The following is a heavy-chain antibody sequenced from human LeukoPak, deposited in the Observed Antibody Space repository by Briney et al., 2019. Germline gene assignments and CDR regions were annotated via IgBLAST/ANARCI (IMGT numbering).Heavy chain of an antibody. Sequence: PSETLSLTCAVYGGSFSGYYWSWIRQPPGKGLEWIGEINHSGSTNYNPSLKSRVTISVDTSKNQFSLKLSSVTAADTAVYYCARGRCSGGSCYYLGYYYYYMDVWGKGTTVTVSS. D-gene: IGHD2-15*01. J-gene: IGHJ6*03. CDR2: INHSGST. CDR3: ARGRCSGGSCYYLGYYYYYMDV. V-gene: IGHV4-34*01. CDR1: GGSFSGYY.